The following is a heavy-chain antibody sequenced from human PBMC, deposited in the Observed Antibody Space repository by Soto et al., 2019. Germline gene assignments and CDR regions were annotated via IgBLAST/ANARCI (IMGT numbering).Heavy chain of an antibody. CDR3: ARYRCSSTSCYPHYYYYYMDV. D-gene: IGHD2-2*01. Sequence: GGSLRLSCAASGFTFSSYSMNWVRQAPGKGLEWVSNINHSGSEKYYVDSVKGRFTISRDNAKNSLYLQMNSLRAEDTAVYYCARYRCSSTSCYPHYYYYYMDVWGKGTTVTVSS. J-gene: IGHJ6*03. V-gene: IGHV3-7*01. CDR1: GFTFSSYS. CDR2: INHSGSEK.